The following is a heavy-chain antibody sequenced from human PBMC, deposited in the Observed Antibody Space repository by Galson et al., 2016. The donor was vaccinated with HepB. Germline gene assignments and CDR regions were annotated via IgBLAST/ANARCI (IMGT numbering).Heavy chain of an antibody. CDR3: ARVQVPRIHCSGVNCNPEYYFDY. V-gene: IGHV4-59*12. D-gene: IGHD2-15*01. J-gene: IGHJ4*02. CDR1: GGSISTYY. CDR2: IDYTGST. Sequence: TLSLTCTVSGGSISTYYWTWIRQPPGKGLEWIGYIDYTGSTKYNPSLNSRVTMSVDTSKNQFSLKLRSVTAADTAVYYCARVQVPRIHCSGVNCNPEYYFDYWGQGTLVTVSS.